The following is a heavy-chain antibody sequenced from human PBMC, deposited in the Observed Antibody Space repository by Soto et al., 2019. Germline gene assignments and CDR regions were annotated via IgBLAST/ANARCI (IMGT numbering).Heavy chain of an antibody. CDR2: ISGSGGST. CDR1: GFTFSSYA. CDR3: AKDPWILWASHFDY. J-gene: IGHJ4*02. Sequence: GGSLRLSCAASGFTFSSYAMSWVRQAPGKGLEWVSAISGSGGSTYYADSVKGRFTISRDNSKNTLYLQMNSRRAEDTAVYYCAKDPWILWASHFDYWGQGTLVTVSS. V-gene: IGHV3-23*01. D-gene: IGHD1-1*01.